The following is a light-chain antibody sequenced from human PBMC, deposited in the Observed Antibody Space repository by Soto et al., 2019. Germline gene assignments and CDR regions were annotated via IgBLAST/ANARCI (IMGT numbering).Light chain of an antibody. V-gene: IGKV1-8*01. Sequence: AIRMTQSPSSLSASTGDRVTITCRASQGISSYLAWYQQKPGKAPKLLIYAASSLQSGVPSRFSASGSGTDFTLTISSLQPEDFATYYCQQSYITPPLTFGGGTKVDI. CDR1: QGISSY. CDR3: QQSYITPPLT. CDR2: AAS. J-gene: IGKJ4*01.